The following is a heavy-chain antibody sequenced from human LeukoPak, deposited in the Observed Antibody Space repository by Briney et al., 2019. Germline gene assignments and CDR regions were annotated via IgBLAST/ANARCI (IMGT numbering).Heavy chain of an antibody. D-gene: IGHD3-16*01. CDR2: IIPILSIA. CDR1: GGTFSSYA. J-gene: IGHJ4*02. CDR3: ARGGSTWYFDY. V-gene: IGHV1-69*04. Sequence: SVKVSCKASGGTFSSYAISWVRQAPGQGLEWMGRIIPILSIANYAQKFQGRVTITADKSTSTAYMELSSLRSEDTAVYYCARGGSTWYFDYWGQGTLATVSS.